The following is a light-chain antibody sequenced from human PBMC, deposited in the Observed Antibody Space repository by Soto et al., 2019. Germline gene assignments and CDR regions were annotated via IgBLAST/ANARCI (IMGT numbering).Light chain of an antibody. CDR3: QQLNTYLPLT. CDR2: AAS. Sequence: DIQLTQSSSFLSASVGDRVTITCRASQDIGSFVAWYQQKSGKAPKLLIYAASSLHSGVPSRFSGSGSGTEFTLTISSLQPEDFATYYCQQLNTYLPLTFGGGTKVEIK. V-gene: IGKV1-9*01. J-gene: IGKJ4*01. CDR1: QDIGSF.